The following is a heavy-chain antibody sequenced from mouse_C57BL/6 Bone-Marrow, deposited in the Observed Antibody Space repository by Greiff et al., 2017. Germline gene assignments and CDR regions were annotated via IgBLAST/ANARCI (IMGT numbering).Heavy chain of an antibody. J-gene: IGHJ2*01. D-gene: IGHD3-2*02. CDR1: GYTFTSYG. CDR2: IYPRSGNT. Sequence: VQGVESGAELARPGASVKLSCKASGYTFTSYGISWVKQRTGQGLAWIGEIYPRSGNTYYNEKFKGKATLTADKSSSTAYMELRSLTSDGSAVYFGGREGYSSGYCWGQGTTLTVSS. V-gene: IGHV1-81*01. CDR3: GREGYSSGYC.